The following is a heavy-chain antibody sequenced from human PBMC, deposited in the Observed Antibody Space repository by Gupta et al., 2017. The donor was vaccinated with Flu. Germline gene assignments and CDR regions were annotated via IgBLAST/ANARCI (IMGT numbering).Heavy chain of an antibody. J-gene: IGHJ6*03. Sequence: QVQLVESGGDLVKPGGSLRLSCVASGFTFTDYFMSWIRQAPGKGLEWVAYITSSGRTVYYADSVKGRFTVSRDDAKNSVFLQMGGLRAEDTATYYCARDRRDLDKGYYYYYMDVWGKGATVTVSS. CDR1: GFTFTDYF. V-gene: IGHV3-11*01. D-gene: IGHD3-9*01. CDR3: ARDRRDLDKGYYYYYMDV. CDR2: ITSSGRTV.